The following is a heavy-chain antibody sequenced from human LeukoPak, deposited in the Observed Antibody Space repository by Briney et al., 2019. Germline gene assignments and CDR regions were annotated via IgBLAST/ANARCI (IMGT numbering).Heavy chain of an antibody. CDR1: GFTFSSYG. J-gene: IGHJ6*02. CDR2: ISYDGSNK. D-gene: IGHD6-19*01. CDR3: ARGIAVAGPLLDYYYYYGMDV. Sequence: PGGSLRLSCAASGFTFSSYGMHWVRQAPGKGLEWVAVISYDGSNKYYADSVKGRFTISRDNSKNTLYLQMNRLRAEDTAVYYCARGIAVAGPLLDYYYYYGMDVWGQGTTVTVSS. V-gene: IGHV3-30*19.